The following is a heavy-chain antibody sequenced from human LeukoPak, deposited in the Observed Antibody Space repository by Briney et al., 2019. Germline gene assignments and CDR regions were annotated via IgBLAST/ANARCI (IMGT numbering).Heavy chain of an antibody. CDR3: AKDISGSYSSIDY. Sequence: QSGRSLRLSCAASGFTFDDYAMHWVRQAPVKGLEWVSGISWNSGSIGYADSVKGRFTISRDNAKNSLYLQMNSLRAEDTALYYCAKDISGSYSSIDYWGQGTLVTVSS. CDR1: GFTFDDYA. CDR2: ISWNSGSI. V-gene: IGHV3-9*01. D-gene: IGHD1-26*01. J-gene: IGHJ4*02.